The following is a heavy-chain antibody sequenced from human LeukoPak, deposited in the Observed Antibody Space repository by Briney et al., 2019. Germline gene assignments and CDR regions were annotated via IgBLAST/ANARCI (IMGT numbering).Heavy chain of an antibody. D-gene: IGHD4-23*01. CDR2: IYYSGST. J-gene: IGHJ4*02. CDR1: GGSIRHYY. Sequence: KPSETLSLTCTVSGGSIRHYYWSWLRQPPGKALESIGFIYYSGSTNYNPSLKSRITMSVDTSKNHFSLKLSSVTAADTALYYCARRGPTYDGNDFDYWGQGILVTVSS. CDR3: ARRGPTYDGNDFDY. V-gene: IGHV4-59*08.